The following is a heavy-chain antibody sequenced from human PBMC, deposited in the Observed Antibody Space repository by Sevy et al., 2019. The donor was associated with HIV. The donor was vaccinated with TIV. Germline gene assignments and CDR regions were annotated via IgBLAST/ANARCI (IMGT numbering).Heavy chain of an antibody. V-gene: IGHV1-46*01. Sequence: ASVKVSCKASGYTFTSYYMHWVRQAPGQGLEWMGIINPSGGSTSYAQKFQGRVTMTRDTSTSTVYMELSSLRSEDTAVYYCARDFMKATAMFPFDYWGQGTLVTVSS. CDR2: INPSGGST. CDR1: GYTFTSYY. D-gene: IGHD5-18*01. J-gene: IGHJ4*02. CDR3: ARDFMKATAMFPFDY.